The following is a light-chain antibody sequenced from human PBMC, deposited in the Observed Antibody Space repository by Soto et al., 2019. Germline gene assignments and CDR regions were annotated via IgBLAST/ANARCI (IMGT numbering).Light chain of an antibody. CDR1: QSVSSN. V-gene: IGKV3-15*01. Sequence: EIVMTQSPATLSVSPGGGATLSCRASQSVSSNLAWYQQKPGQAPRLLIYGASTRATGIPARFSGIGSGTGFTLTISSLQSEDFAVYYCQQYNNWPYTFGQGTKLEIK. CDR3: QQYNNWPYT. J-gene: IGKJ2*01. CDR2: GAS.